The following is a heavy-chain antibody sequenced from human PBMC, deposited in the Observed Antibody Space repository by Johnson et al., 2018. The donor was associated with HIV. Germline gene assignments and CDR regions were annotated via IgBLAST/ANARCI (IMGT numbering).Heavy chain of an antibody. D-gene: IGHD1-26*01. J-gene: IGHJ3*02. V-gene: IGHV3-30*04. CDR1: GFTFSSYA. Sequence: QELLVESGGGVVQPGRSLRLSCAASGFTFSSYAMHWVRQAPGKGLEWVAVLWYDGSSTSYADSVKGRFTISRDNAKNTLYLQMNSLRAEDTAVYYCAKDPVGATWAFDIWGQGTMVTVSS. CDR3: AKDPVGATWAFDI. CDR2: LWYDGSST.